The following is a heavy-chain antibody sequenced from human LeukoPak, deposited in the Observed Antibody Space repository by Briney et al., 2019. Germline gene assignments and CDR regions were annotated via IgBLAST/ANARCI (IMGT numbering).Heavy chain of an antibody. V-gene: IGHV1-69*05. CDR2: IIPIFGTA. Sequence: GASVKVSCKASGGTFSSYAISWVRQAPGQGLEWMGGIIPIFGTANYAQKFQGRVTITTDESTSTAYMELSSLRSEDTAVYYCARDSNYERGYNWFDPWGQGTLVTVSS. CDR1: GGTFSSYA. D-gene: IGHD4-11*01. J-gene: IGHJ5*02. CDR3: ARDSNYERGYNWFDP.